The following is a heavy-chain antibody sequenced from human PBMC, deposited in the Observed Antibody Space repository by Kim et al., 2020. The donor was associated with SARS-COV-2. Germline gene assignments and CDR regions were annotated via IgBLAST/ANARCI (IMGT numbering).Heavy chain of an antibody. CDR1: GFTFSSYG. Sequence: SLRLSCAASGFTFSSYGMHWVRQAPGKGLEWVAVISYDGSNKYYADSVKGRFTISRDNSKNTLYLQMNSLRAEDTAVYYCASFGYGGNSGAFDIWGQGTMVTVSS. D-gene: IGHD2-21*02. CDR3: ASFGYGGNSGAFDI. J-gene: IGHJ3*02. V-gene: IGHV3-30*03. CDR2: ISYDGSNK.